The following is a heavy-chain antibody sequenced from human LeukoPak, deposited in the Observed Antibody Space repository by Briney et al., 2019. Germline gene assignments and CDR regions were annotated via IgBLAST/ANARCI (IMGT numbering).Heavy chain of an antibody. J-gene: IGHJ4*02. D-gene: IGHD6-19*01. CDR3: ATAGQWLASRPHDS. CDR2: IYHTGNT. V-gene: IGHV4-4*02. CDR1: GGSITSSNW. Sequence: PSETLSLTCAVSGGSITSSNWWSWVRQSPGKGLEWIREIYHTGNTNYNPSLTSRLTISVDKSKNQFSLMLNSVTAADTAVYYCATAGQWLASRPHDSWGQGTLVTVSS.